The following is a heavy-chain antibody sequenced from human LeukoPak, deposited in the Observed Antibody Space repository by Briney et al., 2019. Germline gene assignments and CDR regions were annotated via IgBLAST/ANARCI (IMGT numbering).Heavy chain of an antibody. CDR2: IDWNGGGA. Sequence: GGSLRLSCAASGFTFDDYAMSWVRQAPGKGPEWVSAIDWNGGGAGYADSVKGRFTISRDNAKNSLYLQMNSLRAEDTALYHCARRYDILTGYYVYYFDYWGQGTLVTVSS. CDR3: ARRYDILTGYYVYYFDY. D-gene: IGHD3-9*01. CDR1: GFTFDDYA. V-gene: IGHV3-20*01. J-gene: IGHJ4*02.